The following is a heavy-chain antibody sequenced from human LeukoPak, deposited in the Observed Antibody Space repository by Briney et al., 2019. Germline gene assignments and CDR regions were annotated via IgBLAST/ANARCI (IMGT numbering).Heavy chain of an antibody. Sequence: QTGGSLRLTCTASGFTFGDYGLSWVRQAPGKGLEWVGFIRSTPYGGTTQYAASVKGRFKISRDDSKSVAYLEMNGLKTEDTAVYYCYGVAAATWGQGTLVTVSS. CDR2: IRSTPYGGTT. J-gene: IGHJ4*02. D-gene: IGHD2-2*01. CDR1: GFTFGDYG. CDR3: YGVAAAT. V-gene: IGHV3-49*04.